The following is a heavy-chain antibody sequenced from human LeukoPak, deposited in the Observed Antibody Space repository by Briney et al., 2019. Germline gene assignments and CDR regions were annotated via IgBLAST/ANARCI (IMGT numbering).Heavy chain of an antibody. CDR2: ISGSGDNT. Sequence: GGSLRLSCAASGFTFSSYAMSWVRQAPGKGLEWVSGISGSGDNTYYADSVKGRFTISRDNAKNSLYLQMNSLRAEDTAVYYCAELGITMIGGVWGKGTTVTISS. D-gene: IGHD3-10*02. CDR1: GFTFSSYA. CDR3: AELGITMIGGV. V-gene: IGHV3-23*01. J-gene: IGHJ6*04.